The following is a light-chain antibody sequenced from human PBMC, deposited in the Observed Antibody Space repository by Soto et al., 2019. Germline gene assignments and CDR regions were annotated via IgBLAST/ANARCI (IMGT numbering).Light chain of an antibody. CDR3: MSYTTSIIYV. V-gene: IGLV2-14*01. J-gene: IGLJ1*01. CDR2: DVT. Sequence: QSALTQPASVSGSPEQSITISCTGTSSDVGFYNHVSWYQQHPGKAPKLMISDVTNRPSGVSDRFSGSKSGNTASLTISGLQTEDEADYYCMSYTTSIIYVFGSGTKLTVL. CDR1: SSDVGFYNH.